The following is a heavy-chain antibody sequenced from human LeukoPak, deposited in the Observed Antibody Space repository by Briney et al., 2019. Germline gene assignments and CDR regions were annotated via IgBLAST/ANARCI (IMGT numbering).Heavy chain of an antibody. Sequence: PGGSLRLSCAASGFTFSSYAMSWVRQAPGKGLEWVSAISGSGGSTYYADSVKGRFTISRDNSKNTLYLQMYSLRAEDTAVYYCAKVGLTYCGGDCYSPVLFDYWGQGTLVTVSS. D-gene: IGHD2-21*02. V-gene: IGHV3-23*01. J-gene: IGHJ4*02. CDR2: ISGSGGST. CDR3: AKVGLTYCGGDCYSPVLFDY. CDR1: GFTFSSYA.